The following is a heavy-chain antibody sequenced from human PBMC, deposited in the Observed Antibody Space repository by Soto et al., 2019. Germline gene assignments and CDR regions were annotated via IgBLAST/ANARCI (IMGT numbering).Heavy chain of an antibody. Sequence: EVQLVESGGGLVQPGGSLKLSCAASGYTFSDTAIHWVRQAPGKGLEWVGRVASKPEGYTTTYGASVKGRFTISRDESQNTAYLQMNSLKTEDTAVYYCNKYSGTLSAPAALGPGTLVTF. J-gene: IGHJ5*02. CDR3: NKYSGTLSAPAA. D-gene: IGHD1-26*01. V-gene: IGHV3-73*02. CDR2: VASKPEGYTT. CDR1: GYTFSDTA.